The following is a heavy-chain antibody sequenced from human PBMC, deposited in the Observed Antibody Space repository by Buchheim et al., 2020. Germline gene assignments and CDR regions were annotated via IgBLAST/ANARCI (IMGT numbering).Heavy chain of an antibody. V-gene: IGHV2-70*15. CDR2: IDWDDDK. D-gene: IGHD4-17*01. CDR3: ARNYDYGDTPIDF. Sequence: QVTLRESGPALVKPTQTLTLTCTFSGFSLSTSGMCVIWVRQSPGKALEWLARIDWDDDKYYNTSLKTSLSIPKDTSKHQVVLTLTNMDPVDTATYYCARNYDYGDTPIDFWGQGTL. J-gene: IGHJ4*02. CDR1: GFSLSTSGMC.